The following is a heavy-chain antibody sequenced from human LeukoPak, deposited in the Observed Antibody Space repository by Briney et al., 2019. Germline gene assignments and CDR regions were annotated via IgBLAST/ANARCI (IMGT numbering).Heavy chain of an antibody. J-gene: IGHJ6*02. Sequence: PGGSLRLSCAASGFSFGGYEMNWVRQAPGKGLEWVSYISTTGSTVYYADSVEGRFTISRDNAKNLLYQQMNSLRAEDAAVYYCAKDFPHYYESSHGMDAWGQGTTVTVSS. V-gene: IGHV3-48*03. CDR1: GFSFGGYE. CDR3: AKDFPHYYESSHGMDA. CDR2: ISTTGSTV. D-gene: IGHD3-22*01.